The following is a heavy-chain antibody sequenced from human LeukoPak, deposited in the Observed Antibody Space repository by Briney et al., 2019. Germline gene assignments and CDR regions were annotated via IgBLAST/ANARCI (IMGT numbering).Heavy chain of an antibody. V-gene: IGHV3-23*01. CDR2: ISGSGGST. D-gene: IGHD3-22*01. CDR3: AKVWLFDYDSSGPDY. Sequence: GGSLRLSCAASGFTFSSYAMSWVRQAPGKGLEWVSAISGSGGSTYYADSAKGRFTISRDNSKNTLYLQMNSLRAEDTAVYYCAKVWLFDYDSSGPDYWGQGTLVTVSS. J-gene: IGHJ4*02. CDR1: GFTFSSYA.